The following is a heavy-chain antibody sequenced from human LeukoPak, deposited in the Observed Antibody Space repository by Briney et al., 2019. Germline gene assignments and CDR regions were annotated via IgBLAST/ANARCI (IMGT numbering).Heavy chain of an antibody. CDR3: ARARQQRWYYYDSSGFAYYYYMDV. J-gene: IGHJ6*03. CDR1: GFTFSSDS. V-gene: IGHV3-21*01. D-gene: IGHD3-22*01. Sequence: GGSLRLSCAASGFTFSSDSMNWVRHAQRKGLEWVSSISSSSSYIYYADSVKGRFTISRDNAKNSLYLQINSLRAEDTAVHYCARARQQRWYYYDSSGFAYYYYMDVWGKGTTVTVSS. CDR2: ISSSSSYI.